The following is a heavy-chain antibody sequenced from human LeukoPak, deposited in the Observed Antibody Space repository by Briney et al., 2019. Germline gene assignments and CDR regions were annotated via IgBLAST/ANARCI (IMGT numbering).Heavy chain of an antibody. Sequence: SETLSLTFTVSGGSISSYFWSWIRQPPGKGLEWIGYIYDSGSTNYNPSLKSRVTISVDTSKNQFSLKLSSVTAADTAVYYCARATWLPVGLYYYDSSGYYYFDYWGQGTLVTVSS. CDR2: IYDSGST. CDR1: GGSISSYF. CDR3: ARATWLPVGLYYYDSSGYYYFDY. D-gene: IGHD3-22*01. J-gene: IGHJ4*02. V-gene: IGHV4-59*01.